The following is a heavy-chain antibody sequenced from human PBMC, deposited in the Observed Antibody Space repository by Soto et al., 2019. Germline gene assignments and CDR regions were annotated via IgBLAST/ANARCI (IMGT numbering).Heavy chain of an antibody. CDR1: GFTFSSYA. CDR3: ASASRDSSGYYDY. Sequence: GGSLRLSCAASGFTFSSYAMHWVRQAPGKGLEWVAVISYDGSNKYYADSVKGRFTISRDNSKNTLYLQMNSLRAEDTAVYYCASASRDSSGYYDYWGQGTLVTVSS. J-gene: IGHJ4*02. D-gene: IGHD3-22*01. CDR2: ISYDGSNK. V-gene: IGHV3-30-3*01.